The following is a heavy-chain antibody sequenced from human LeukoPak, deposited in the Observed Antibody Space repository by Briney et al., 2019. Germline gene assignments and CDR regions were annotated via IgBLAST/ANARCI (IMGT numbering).Heavy chain of an antibody. CDR1: GGSVITRSNY. V-gene: IGHV4-39*01. D-gene: IGHD3-3*01. CDR2: IYYSGST. Sequence: SETLSLTCTVSGGSVITRSNYWGWLRQPPGKGLEWIGSIYYSGSTYYNPSLKSRVTISVDTSKNQFSLKLSSVTAADTAVYYCARLGSITIFGVVANFDYWGQGTLVTVSS. J-gene: IGHJ4*02. CDR3: ARLGSITIFGVVANFDY.